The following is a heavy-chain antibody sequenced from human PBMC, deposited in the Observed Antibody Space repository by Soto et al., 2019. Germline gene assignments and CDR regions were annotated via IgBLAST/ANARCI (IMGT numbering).Heavy chain of an antibody. V-gene: IGHV1-69*12. CDR2: IVPIFGTT. D-gene: IGHD3-22*01. CDR3: ARVEAVVSLYHYLGLAV. Sequence: QVQLVQSGAEVKKPGSSVKVSCKVSGGTFSNYAIDWVRLAPGHGLEWMGGIVPIFGTTYYTQKFQGRATSIADDSTTTADLEMSSLTSEDTAIYYCARVEAVVSLYHYLGLAVWGQGTPVTFSS. J-gene: IGHJ6*02. CDR1: GGTFSNYA.